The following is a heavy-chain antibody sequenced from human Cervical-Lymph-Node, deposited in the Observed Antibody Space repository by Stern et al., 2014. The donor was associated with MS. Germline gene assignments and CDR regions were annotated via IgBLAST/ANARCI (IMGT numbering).Heavy chain of an antibody. CDR3: ARHGDTSFVY. V-gene: IGHV4-59*08. J-gene: IGHJ4*02. CDR1: GGSISNYY. Sequence: VQLLESGPGLLQPSETLSLTCTVSGGSISNYYWSWIRQPPGKGLEWIGYIYYIGTTNYNPSLKSRVTISVDTSKNQFSLRLSSVSVADTAVYYCARHGDTSFVYWGQGTLVTISS. D-gene: IGHD2-21*02. CDR2: IYYIGTT.